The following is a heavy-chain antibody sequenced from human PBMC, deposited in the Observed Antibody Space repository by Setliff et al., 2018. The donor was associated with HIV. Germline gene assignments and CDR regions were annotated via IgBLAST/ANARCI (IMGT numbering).Heavy chain of an antibody. CDR3: ARRGYSYVERVYYYYMDV. D-gene: IGHD5-18*01. Sequence: TSETLSLTCTVSGGSISSYYWSWIRQPPGKGLEWIGYIDNSGGTNYNPSLKSRVTISVDTSKNQISLKLSSVTAADTAMYYCARRGYSYVERVYYYYMDVWGKGTTVTVSS. J-gene: IGHJ6*03. CDR1: GGSISSYY. V-gene: IGHV4-4*09. CDR2: IDNSGGT.